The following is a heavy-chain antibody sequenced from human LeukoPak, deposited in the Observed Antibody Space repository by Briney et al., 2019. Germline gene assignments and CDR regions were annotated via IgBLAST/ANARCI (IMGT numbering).Heavy chain of an antibody. V-gene: IGHV1-69*13. J-gene: IGHJ4*02. Sequence: ASVKVSCKASGYTFTSYYMHWVRQAPGQGLEWMGGIIPIFGTANYAQKFQGRVTITADESTSTAYMELSSLRSEDTAVYYCARFTRDGYNTPFDYWGQGTLVTVSS. CDR2: IIPIFGTA. CDR1: GYTFTSYY. D-gene: IGHD5-24*01. CDR3: ARFTRDGYNTPFDY.